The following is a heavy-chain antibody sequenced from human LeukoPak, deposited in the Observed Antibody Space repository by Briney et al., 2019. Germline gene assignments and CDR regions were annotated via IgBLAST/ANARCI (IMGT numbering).Heavy chain of an antibody. CDR2: IYYSGST. CDR3: ARLTSGLHDAFDI. CDR1: GFTFSNFL. J-gene: IGHJ3*02. V-gene: IGHV4-31*02. D-gene: IGHD3-22*01. Sequence: LRLSCAASGFTFSNFLMTWVRQHPGKGLEWIGYIYYSGSTYYNPSLKSRVTISVDTSKNQFSLKLSSVTAADTAVYYCARLTSGLHDAFDIWGQGTMVTVSS.